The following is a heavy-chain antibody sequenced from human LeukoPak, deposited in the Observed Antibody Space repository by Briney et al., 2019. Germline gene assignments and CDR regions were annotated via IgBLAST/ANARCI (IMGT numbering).Heavy chain of an antibody. Sequence: ASVKVSCKASGYTFTSYGISWVRQAPGRGLEWMGWISAYNGNTNYAQKLQGRVTMTTDTSTSTAYMELRSLRSDDTAVYYCARVTTYYYDSSGYYSSDYWGQGTLVTVSS. D-gene: IGHD3-22*01. CDR2: ISAYNGNT. J-gene: IGHJ4*02. CDR1: GYTFTSYG. CDR3: ARVTTYYYDSSGYYSSDY. V-gene: IGHV1-18*01.